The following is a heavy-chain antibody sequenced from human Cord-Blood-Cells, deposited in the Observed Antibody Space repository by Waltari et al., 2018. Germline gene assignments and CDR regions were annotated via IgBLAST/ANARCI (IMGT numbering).Heavy chain of an antibody. CDR1: GVSISTSSYY. V-gene: IGHV4-39*07. CDR2: IYYSGST. CDR3: ARHPWYFDL. Sequence: QLQLQESGPGLVKPSETLSLTCTFSGVSISTSSYYWGWIRQPPGKGLEWIGSIYYSGSTYYNPSLKSRVTISVDTSKNQFSLKLSSVTAADTAVYYCARHPWYFDLWGRGTLVTVSS. J-gene: IGHJ2*01.